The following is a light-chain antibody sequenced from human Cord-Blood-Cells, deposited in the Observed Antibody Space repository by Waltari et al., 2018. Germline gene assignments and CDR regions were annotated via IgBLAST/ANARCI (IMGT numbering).Light chain of an antibody. CDR1: RSDVGGYNY. Sequence: QSALTQPPSASGSPGQSVTISCTGTRSDVGGYNYVSWYQPHPGKSPNLMIYEISKRPSGVPERFSGSKSGNTASLTVSGLQAEDEADYYCSSYAGSNNFEVFGGGTKLTVL. J-gene: IGLJ3*02. CDR3: SSYAGSNNFEV. CDR2: EIS. V-gene: IGLV2-8*01.